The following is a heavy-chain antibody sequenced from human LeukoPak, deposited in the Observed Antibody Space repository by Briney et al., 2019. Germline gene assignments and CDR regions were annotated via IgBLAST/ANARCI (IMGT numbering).Heavy chain of an antibody. J-gene: IGHJ3*02. D-gene: IGHD5-24*01. CDR3: TKGATIGAFDI. Sequence: GGSLRLSCAASGSTFHSYGVHWVRQAPGKGLEWVAFIRYDGNNTDYADSVKGRFTISRDNSKNTVYLQMNSPRVEDTAVHYCTKGATIGAFDIWGQGTMVTVSS. CDR1: GSTFHSYG. V-gene: IGHV3-30*02. CDR2: IRYDGNNT.